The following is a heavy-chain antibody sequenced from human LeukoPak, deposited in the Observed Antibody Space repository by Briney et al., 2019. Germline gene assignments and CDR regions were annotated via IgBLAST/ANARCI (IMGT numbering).Heavy chain of an antibody. CDR1: GFTFSASG. CDR2: MGVSGDNV. D-gene: IGHD4-17*01. CDR3: AKDPNGDYVGAFDT. J-gene: IGHJ3*02. V-gene: IGHV3-23*01. Sequence: PGGSLRLSCAASGFTFSASGVTWVRQAPGKGLEWVSSMGVSGDNVHYADSVKGRSAISRDNSKNKLYLQMNSLRAEDAAVYYCAKDPNGDYVGAFDTWGQGTMVIVSS.